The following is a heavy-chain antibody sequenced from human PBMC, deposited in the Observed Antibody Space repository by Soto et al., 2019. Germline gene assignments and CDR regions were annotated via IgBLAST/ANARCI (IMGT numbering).Heavy chain of an antibody. J-gene: IGHJ2*01. CDR1: GFTFSSYS. V-gene: IGHV3-21*01. CDR3: ARDPARGGQVYWYFDL. CDR2: MSSSSSYI. Sequence: EVQLVESGGGLVKPGGSLRLSCAASGFTFSSYSMNWVRQAPGKGLEWVSSMSSSSSYIYYADSVKGRFTISRDNAKNALYLQMNSLRAEDTAVYYCARDPARGGQVYWYFDLWGRGTLVTVSS. D-gene: IGHD2-15*01.